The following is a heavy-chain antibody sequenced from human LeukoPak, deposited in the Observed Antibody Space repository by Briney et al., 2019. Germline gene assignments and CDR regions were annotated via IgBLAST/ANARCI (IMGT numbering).Heavy chain of an antibody. CDR2: IRWNSGSI. J-gene: IGHJ3*02. D-gene: IGHD3-3*01. V-gene: IGHV3-9*01. Sequence: GGSLRLSCAASGFTFDDYAMGCVRQAPGKGLGWVPGIRWNSGSIGYADSVKGRFTISRDNAKNSLYLQMNSLGAEDTALYYCAKEITIFGVVIPPDAFDIWGQGTMVTVSS. CDR3: AKEITIFGVVIPPDAFDI. CDR1: GFTFDDYA.